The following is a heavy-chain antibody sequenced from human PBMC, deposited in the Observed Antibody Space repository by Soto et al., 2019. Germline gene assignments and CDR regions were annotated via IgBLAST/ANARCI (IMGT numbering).Heavy chain of an antibody. D-gene: IGHD6-13*01. CDR2: ISSSSSYI. J-gene: IGHJ3*02. Sequence: GGSLRLSCAASGFTFSSYSMNWVRQAPGKGLEWVSSISSSSSYIYYADSVKGRFTISRDNAKNSLYLQMNSLRAEDTAVYYCARDPYSSSWGNDAFDIWGQGTMVTVSS. CDR3: ARDPYSSSWGNDAFDI. CDR1: GFTFSSYS. V-gene: IGHV3-21*01.